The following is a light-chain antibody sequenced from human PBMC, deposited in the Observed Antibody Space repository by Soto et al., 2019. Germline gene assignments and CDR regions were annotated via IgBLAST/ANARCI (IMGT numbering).Light chain of an antibody. Sequence: EIVMTQSPATLSVSPGERATLSCRASHGVGDSLAWYQQKPGQAPRLLIYGASVRATGIPARFSGSGSGTEFTLTINSLQSEDFAVYYCQQYAITPKTFGQGTRVEIK. CDR1: HGVGDS. J-gene: IGKJ1*01. CDR3: QQYAITPKT. V-gene: IGKV3-15*01. CDR2: GAS.